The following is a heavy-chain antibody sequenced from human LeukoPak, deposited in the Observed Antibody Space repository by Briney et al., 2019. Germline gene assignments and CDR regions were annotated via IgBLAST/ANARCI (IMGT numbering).Heavy chain of an antibody. CDR1: GFTFSSYS. D-gene: IGHD3-22*01. V-gene: IGHV3-21*01. CDR3: ARVSYYYDSSGYYIQAFDY. J-gene: IGHJ4*02. CDR2: ISSSSSYI. Sequence: GGSLRLSCAASGFTFSSYSMNWVRQAPGKGLEWVSSISSSSSYIYYADSVKGRFTISRDNAKNSLYLQMNSLRAEDTAVYYCARVSYYYDSSGYYIQAFDYWGQGTLVTVSS.